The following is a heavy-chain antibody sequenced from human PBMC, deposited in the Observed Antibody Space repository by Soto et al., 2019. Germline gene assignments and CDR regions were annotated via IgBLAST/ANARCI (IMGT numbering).Heavy chain of an antibody. CDR1: GFTFSSYA. CDR2: ISGSGGGT. D-gene: IGHD2-2*01. V-gene: IGHV3-23*01. CDR3: ARDRHPYSTKYYFDY. Sequence: GGSLRLSCAASGFTFSSYAMSWVRQAPGKGLEWVSGISGSGGGTYYADSVKGRFTISRDNSKNTLNLQMNSLRAEDTAVYYCARDRHPYSTKYYFDYWGQGTLVTVSS. J-gene: IGHJ4*02.